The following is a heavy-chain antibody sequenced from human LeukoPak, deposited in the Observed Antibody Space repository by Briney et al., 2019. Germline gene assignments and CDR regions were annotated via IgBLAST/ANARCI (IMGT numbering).Heavy chain of an antibody. V-gene: IGHV3-74*01. J-gene: IGHJ3*02. D-gene: IGHD2-8*01. CDR3: AREDTGVAFDI. CDR2: INSDGSST. Sequence: GGSLRLSCAASGFTFSSYWMHWVRQGPGKGLVWVSRINSDGSSTSYADSVKGRFTISRDNAENTLYLQMNSLRVEDTAVYYCAREDTGVAFDIWGQGTTVTV. CDR1: GFTFSSYW.